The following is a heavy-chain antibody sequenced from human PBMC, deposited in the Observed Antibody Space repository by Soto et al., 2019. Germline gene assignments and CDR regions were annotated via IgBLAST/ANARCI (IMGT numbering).Heavy chain of an antibody. Sequence: GASVKVSCKASGGTFSSYAISWVRQAPGQGLEWMGGIIPIFGTANYAQKFQGRVTITADESTSTAYMELSSLRSEDTAVYYCARQIYASATGPNSQYYFDSWGQGTPVTVSS. CDR2: IIPIFGTA. J-gene: IGHJ4*02. V-gene: IGHV1-69*13. CDR3: ARQIYASATGPNSQYYFDS. CDR1: GGTFSSYA. D-gene: IGHD2-15*01.